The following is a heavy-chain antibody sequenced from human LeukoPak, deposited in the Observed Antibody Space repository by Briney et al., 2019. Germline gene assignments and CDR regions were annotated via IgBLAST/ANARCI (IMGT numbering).Heavy chain of an antibody. J-gene: IGHJ4*02. V-gene: IGHV3-9*01. D-gene: IGHD6-19*01. CDR3: AKASSGWSGDYFDY. CDR2: ISWNSGSI. Sequence: GGSLRLSCAASGFIFDDYAMHWVRQGPGKVLEWVSGISWNSGSIGYADSVKGRFTISRDNAKNSLYLQMNSLRADDTALYYCAKASSGWSGDYFDYWGLGTLVTVSS. CDR1: GFIFDDYA.